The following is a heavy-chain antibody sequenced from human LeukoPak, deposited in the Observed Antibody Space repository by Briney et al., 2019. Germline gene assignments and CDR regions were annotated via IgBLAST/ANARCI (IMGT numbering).Heavy chain of an antibody. CDR1: GYSFTGYY. V-gene: IGHV1-2*02. J-gene: IGHJ4*02. Sequence: GASVKVSCKTSGYSFTGYYMHWVRQAPGQGLEWMGWINPNSGVTNYAQKLQGRVTMTTDTSTSTAYMELRSLRSDDTAVYYCARTLARRGSPFDYWGQGTLVTVSS. D-gene: IGHD3-10*01. CDR2: INPNSGVT. CDR3: ARTLARRGSPFDY.